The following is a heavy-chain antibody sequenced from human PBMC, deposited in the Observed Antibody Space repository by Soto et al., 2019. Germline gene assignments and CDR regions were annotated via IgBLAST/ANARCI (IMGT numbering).Heavy chain of an antibody. CDR3: ARDGRRGVRYQIYYYYGMDV. Sequence: QVQLVESGGGVVQPGRSLRLSCAASGFTFSSYGMHWVRQAPGKGLEWVAVIWYDGSNKYYADSVKGRFTISRDNSKNTLYLQMNSRRAEDTAVYYCARDGRRGVRYQIYYYYGMDVWGQGTTVTVSS. J-gene: IGHJ6*02. V-gene: IGHV3-33*01. D-gene: IGHD1-26*01. CDR1: GFTFSSYG. CDR2: IWYDGSNK.